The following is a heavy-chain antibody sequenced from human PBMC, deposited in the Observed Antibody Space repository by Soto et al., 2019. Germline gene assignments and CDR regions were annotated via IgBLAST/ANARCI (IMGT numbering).Heavy chain of an antibody. CDR3: AADVAPTDPPNWISP. V-gene: IGHV1-69*04. Sequence: SVKVSWKASGYTFTSYGISWVRQAPGQGLEWMGRIIPILGIANYAQKFQGRVTITADKSTSTSYVELTSLTSEDTALYFCAADVAPTDPPNWISPWGQGTQVTVSS. J-gene: IGHJ5*02. CDR1: GYTFTSYG. D-gene: IGHD1-1*01. CDR2: IIPILGIA.